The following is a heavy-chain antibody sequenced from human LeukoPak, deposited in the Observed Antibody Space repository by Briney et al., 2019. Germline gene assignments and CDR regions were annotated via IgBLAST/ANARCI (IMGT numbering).Heavy chain of an antibody. Sequence: PGGALRLSCAASGFTFSDYYMSWIRQAPGKGLEWGSYISSSGSTIYYADSVKGRFTISRDNAKNSLYLQMNSLRAEDTAVYYCARYYSSGYYSNYWGQGTLVTVSS. V-gene: IGHV3-11*01. D-gene: IGHD3-22*01. CDR2: ISSSGSTI. CDR1: GFTFSDYY. CDR3: ARYYSSGYYSNY. J-gene: IGHJ4*02.